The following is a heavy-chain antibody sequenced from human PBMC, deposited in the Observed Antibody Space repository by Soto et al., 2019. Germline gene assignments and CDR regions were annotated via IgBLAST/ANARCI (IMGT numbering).Heavy chain of an antibody. J-gene: IGHJ4*02. V-gene: IGHV4-31*03. CDR3: ARGNNWDSSGYYFDN. D-gene: IGHD3-22*01. CDR1: GGSISRGGYY. Sequence: SETLSLTCTVSGGSISRGGYYWSWIRHHPGKALEWIGYIYHSGTTYYNPSLKSRVTISVDTSKNQFSLKLSSVTAADTAVYYCARGNNWDSSGYYFDNWGQGTRVTVSS. CDR2: IYHSGTT.